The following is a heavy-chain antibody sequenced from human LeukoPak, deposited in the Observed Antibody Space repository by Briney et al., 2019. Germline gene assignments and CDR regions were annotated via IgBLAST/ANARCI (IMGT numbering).Heavy chain of an antibody. CDR3: AANSADYNTLGSSYKV. V-gene: IGHV4-39*02. D-gene: IGHD3-10*01. Sequence: SETLSLTCTVSSASISSSPYYWGWIRQSPGKGLEWIGSISYSGTTYYNPSLKSRMTISVDTSKDHFSLKLSSVTAADTAVYYCAANSADYNTLGSSYKVWGQGTLVTVSS. CDR2: ISYSGTT. CDR1: SASISSSPYY. J-gene: IGHJ4*02.